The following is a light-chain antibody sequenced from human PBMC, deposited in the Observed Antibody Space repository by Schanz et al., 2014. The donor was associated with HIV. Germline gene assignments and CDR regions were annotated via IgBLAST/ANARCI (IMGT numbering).Light chain of an antibody. J-gene: IGKJ1*01. CDR2: GAS. CDR1: QSVTSH. CDR3: QQYNNWPRT. V-gene: IGKV3-15*01. Sequence: EIVMTQSPATLSVSPGERATLSCRASQSVTSHVAWYQQKPGQAPRLLIYGASTRATGIPARFSGSGSGTDFTLTISRLEPEDFAVYYCQQYNNWPRTFGQGTKVEIK.